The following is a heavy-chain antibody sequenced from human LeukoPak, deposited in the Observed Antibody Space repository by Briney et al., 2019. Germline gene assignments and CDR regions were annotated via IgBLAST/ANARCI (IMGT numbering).Heavy chain of an antibody. Sequence: GGSLRLSCAASGFTFSSYAMSWVRQAPGKGLEWVSAISGSGGSTYYADSVKGRFTIPRDNSKNTLYLQMNSLRAEDTAVYYCAKDPKSSSWALYDYRGQGTLVTVSS. CDR2: ISGSGGST. V-gene: IGHV3-23*01. CDR1: GFTFSSYA. D-gene: IGHD6-13*01. J-gene: IGHJ4*02. CDR3: AKDPKSSSWALYDY.